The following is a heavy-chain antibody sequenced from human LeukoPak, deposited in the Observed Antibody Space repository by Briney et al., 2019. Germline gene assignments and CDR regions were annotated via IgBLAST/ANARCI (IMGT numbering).Heavy chain of an antibody. V-gene: IGHV1-2*02. CDR1: GYTFTSYD. CDR2: INPNSGGT. J-gene: IGHJ4*02. D-gene: IGHD2-21*02. Sequence: ASVKVSCKASGYTFTSYDINWVRQATGQGLEWMGWINPNSGGTNYAQNFQGRVTMTRDTSISTAYMELSSLTSDDTAVYFCAVVVTAYFDYWGQGTLVTVSS. CDR3: AVVVTAYFDY.